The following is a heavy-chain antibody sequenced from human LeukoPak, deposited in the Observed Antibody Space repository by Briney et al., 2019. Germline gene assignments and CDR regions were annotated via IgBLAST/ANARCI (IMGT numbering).Heavy chain of an antibody. CDR2: IRSKAYGGTT. CDR1: GFTFGDYV. D-gene: IGHD2-21*02. Sequence: AGGSLRLSCTASGFTFGDYVMSWFRQAPGKGLEWVGFIRSKAYGGTTEYAASAKGRFTISRDDSKSIAYLQMNSLKTEDTAVYYCTREPGGDSPFDYWGQGTLVTVSS. V-gene: IGHV3-49*03. CDR3: TREPGGDSPFDY. J-gene: IGHJ4*02.